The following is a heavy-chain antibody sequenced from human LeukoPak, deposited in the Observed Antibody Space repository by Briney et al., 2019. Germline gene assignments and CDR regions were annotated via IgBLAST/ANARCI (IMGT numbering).Heavy chain of an antibody. CDR3: ARNSIAAAGRKYFQH. J-gene: IGHJ1*01. CDR2: IYHSGST. CDR1: GGSISSSNW. D-gene: IGHD6-13*01. Sequence: SGTLSLTCAVSGGSISSSNWWSWVRQPPGKGLEWIGEIYHSGSTNYNPSLKSRVTISVDKSKNQFSLKLSSVTAADTAVYYCARNSIAAAGRKYFQHWGQGTLVTVSS. V-gene: IGHV4-4*02.